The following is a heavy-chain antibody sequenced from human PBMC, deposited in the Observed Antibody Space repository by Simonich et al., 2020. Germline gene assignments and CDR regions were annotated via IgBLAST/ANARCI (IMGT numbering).Heavy chain of an antibody. CDR2: IYYSGST. V-gene: IGHV4-59*08. D-gene: IGHD5-12*01. CDR3: ARHDRWLQFYFDY. J-gene: IGHJ4*02. CDR1: GGSISSYY. Sequence: QVQLQESGPGLVKPSETLSLTCTVSGGSISSYYWSWILQPPGKGLEWIGYIYYSGSTNYTPSLKSRVTISVDTSKNQFSLKLSSVTAADTAVYYCARHDRWLQFYFDYWGQGTLVTVSS.